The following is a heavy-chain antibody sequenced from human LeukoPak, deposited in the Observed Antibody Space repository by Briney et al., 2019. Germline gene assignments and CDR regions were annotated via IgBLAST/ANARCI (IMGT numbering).Heavy chain of an antibody. Sequence: SETLSLTCAVSGGSISSGGYSWSWIRQPPGKGLEWIGYIYHSGSTYYNPSLKSRVTISVDRSKNQFSLKLSSVTAADTAVYYCARAATGGWFGELLYFDYWGQGTLVTVSS. D-gene: IGHD3-10*01. J-gene: IGHJ4*02. CDR1: GGSISSGGYS. V-gene: IGHV4-30-2*01. CDR2: IYHSGST. CDR3: ARAATGGWFGELLYFDY.